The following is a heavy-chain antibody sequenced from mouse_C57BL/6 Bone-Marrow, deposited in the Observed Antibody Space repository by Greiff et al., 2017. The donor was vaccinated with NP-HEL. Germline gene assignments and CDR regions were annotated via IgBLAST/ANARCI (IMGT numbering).Heavy chain of an antibody. CDR2: INSDGGST. J-gene: IGHJ4*01. Sequence: EVKVVESGGGLVQPGESLKLSCESNEYEFPSHDMSWVRQTPEKRLELVAAINSDGGSTYYPDTMERRFIISRDNTKKTLYLQMSSLRSEDTALYYCARHSDSSGYDYAMDYWGQGTSVTVSS. D-gene: IGHD3-2*02. CDR1: EYEFPSHD. CDR3: ARHSDSSGYDYAMDY. V-gene: IGHV5-2*01.